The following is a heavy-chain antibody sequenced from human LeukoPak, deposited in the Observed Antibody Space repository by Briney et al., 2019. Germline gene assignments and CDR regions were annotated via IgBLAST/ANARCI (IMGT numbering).Heavy chain of an antibody. CDR1: GFIFSNYA. J-gene: IGHJ3*02. CDR3: ARDPNGDYIGAFDM. V-gene: IGHV3-23*01. CDR2: IRGSGGGT. D-gene: IGHD4-17*01. Sequence: GGSLRLSCAASGFIFSNYALMWLRQSPGKGLEWVSAIRGSGGGTFYADSVKGRFTISRDNSKNTLYLQMNGLSAEDTAVYYCARDPNGDYIGAFDMWGRGTLVTVPS.